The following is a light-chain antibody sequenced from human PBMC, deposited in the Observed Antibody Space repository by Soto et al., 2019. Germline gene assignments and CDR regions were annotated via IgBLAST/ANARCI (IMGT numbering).Light chain of an antibody. CDR1: SGSVSTNNY. V-gene: IGLV8-61*01. Sequence: QAVVTQEPSFSVSPGGTVTLTCGLSSGSVSTNNYPSWHQQTPGQAPRTLIYSTKTRSSGVPDRFSGSILGNKAALTITGAQADDDSDYYCVLYMGSGIWMFGGGTKLTV. CDR3: VLYMGSGIWM. J-gene: IGLJ3*02. CDR2: STK.